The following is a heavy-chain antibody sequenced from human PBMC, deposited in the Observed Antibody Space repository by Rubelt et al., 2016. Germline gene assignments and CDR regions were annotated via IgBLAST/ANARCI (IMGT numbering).Heavy chain of an antibody. Sequence: QVQLQQWGAGLLKPSETLSLPCAVYGGTFSGYYWTWIRQPPGKGLEWVSYITRSSDTIFYADSVRGRFTISRDNAKNSLYLQMNSLGGDDDALCYCASAVLDYWGQGTLVTVSS. J-gene: IGHJ4*02. CDR3: ASAVLDY. CDR1: GGTFSGYY. V-gene: IGHV3-11*04. CDR2: ITRSSDTI.